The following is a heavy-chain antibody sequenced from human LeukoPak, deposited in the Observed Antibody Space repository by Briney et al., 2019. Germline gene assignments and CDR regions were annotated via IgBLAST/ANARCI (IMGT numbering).Heavy chain of an antibody. CDR3: ARSYTDAPRVDY. CDR1: GFTFSSYA. D-gene: IGHD2-2*02. CDR2: ISSSRSII. J-gene: IGHJ4*02. V-gene: IGHV3-48*04. Sequence: GGSLRLSCAASGFTFSSYAMSWVRQAPGKGLEWVSYISSSRSIIYYADSVKGRFTVSRDNAKNSLYLQMNSLRAEDTAVYYCARSYTDAPRVDYWGQGTLVTVSS.